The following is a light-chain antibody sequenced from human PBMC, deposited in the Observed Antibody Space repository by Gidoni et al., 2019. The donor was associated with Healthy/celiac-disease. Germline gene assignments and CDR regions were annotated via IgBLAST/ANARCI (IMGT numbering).Light chain of an antibody. J-gene: IGKJ1*01. CDR1: QSVSSSY. CDR3: QQYGSSPPT. Sequence: EIVLTQSPGTLSLSPGERATLSCRASQSVSSSYLAWYQQKPGQAPRLLIYGASSRATCIPDRFSVSGSGTDFTLTISRLEPEDFAVYYCQQYGSSPPTFGQGTKVEIK. CDR2: GAS. V-gene: IGKV3-20*01.